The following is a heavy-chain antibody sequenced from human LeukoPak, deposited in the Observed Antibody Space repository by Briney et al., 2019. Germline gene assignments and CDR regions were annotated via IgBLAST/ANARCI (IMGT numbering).Heavy chain of an antibody. D-gene: IGHD3-10*01. CDR1: GYTFTSYA. J-gene: IGHJ4*02. V-gene: IGHV1-3*01. Sequence: ASVKVSCKASGYTFTSYAMHWVRQAPGQRLEWMGWINAGNGNTKYSQKFQGRVTITRDTSASTAYMELSSLRSEDTAVYYCARDSDDYYWALDFWGQGTPVTVSS. CDR2: INAGNGNT. CDR3: ARDSDDYYWALDF.